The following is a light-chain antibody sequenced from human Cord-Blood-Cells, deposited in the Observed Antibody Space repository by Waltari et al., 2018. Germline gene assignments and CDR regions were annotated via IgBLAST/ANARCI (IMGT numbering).Light chain of an antibody. V-gene: IGKV5-2*01. CDR3: LQHDNFPPYS. J-gene: IGKJ2*03. Sequence: ETSLTQSPAFISATPGDKVNISCKASQDIDDDMNWYHQKPGENAIFIILDATSIVPRISPRFSGGGYGTDVSLTINNIESEDAAYYFCLQHDNFPPYSFGQGTKLEIK. CDR2: DAT. CDR1: QDIDDD.